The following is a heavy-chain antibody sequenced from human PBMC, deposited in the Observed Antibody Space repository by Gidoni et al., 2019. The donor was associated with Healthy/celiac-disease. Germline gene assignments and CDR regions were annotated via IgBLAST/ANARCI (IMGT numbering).Heavy chain of an antibody. V-gene: IGHV3-23*01. J-gene: IGHJ4*02. Sequence: EVQLLESGGGLVQPGGSLRLSCAASGFTFSSYARSWVRQAPGKGLEWVSAISGSGGTTYYADSVKGRFTISRDNSKNTLYLQMNSLRAEDTAVYYCATLAAPPQGWGYWGQGTLVTVSS. CDR3: ATLAAPPQGWGY. CDR1: GFTFSSYA. CDR2: ISGSGGTT. D-gene: IGHD6-6*01.